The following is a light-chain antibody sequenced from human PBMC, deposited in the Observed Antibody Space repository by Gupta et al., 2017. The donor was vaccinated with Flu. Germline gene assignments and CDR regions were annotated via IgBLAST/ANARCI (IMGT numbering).Light chain of an antibody. CDR3: QKYDSAPPGLT. CDR2: TAS. Sequence: DIQMTQSPSSLSASVGDRVTITCRASQAISNYLAWYQQRPGKVPKLLIYTASTLQSGVPSRFSGSGSGTDFTLTISSLQPEDVATYYCQKYDSAPPGLTFGGGTKVEIK. J-gene: IGKJ4*01. V-gene: IGKV1-27*01. CDR1: QAISNY.